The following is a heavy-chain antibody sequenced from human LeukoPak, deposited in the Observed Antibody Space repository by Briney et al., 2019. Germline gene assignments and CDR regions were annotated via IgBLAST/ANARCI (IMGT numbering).Heavy chain of an antibody. CDR3: ARDRGPYGSGSYYSDY. J-gene: IGHJ4*02. CDR1: GFTFSNYG. CDR2: IWYDGTKK. D-gene: IGHD3-10*01. Sequence: GGSLRLSCAASGFTFSNYGMHWVRQAPGKGLEWVAVIWYDGTKKYYADSVKGRLTISRDNSKNTLYLEMNSLRAEDTAVYYCARDRGPYGSGSYYSDYWGQGTLVTVSS. V-gene: IGHV3-33*01.